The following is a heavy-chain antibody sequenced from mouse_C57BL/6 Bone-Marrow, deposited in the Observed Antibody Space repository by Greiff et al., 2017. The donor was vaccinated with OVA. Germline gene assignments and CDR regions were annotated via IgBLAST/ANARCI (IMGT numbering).Heavy chain of an antibody. J-gene: IGHJ3*01. CDR3: ARDDLIYYYGSSYGFAY. CDR2: IDPSDSYT. V-gene: IGHV1-59*01. D-gene: IGHD1-1*01. CDR1: GYTFTSYW. Sequence: VKLQQPGAELVRPGTSVKLSCKASGYTFTSYWMHWVKQRPGQGLEWIGVIDPSDSYTNYNQKFKGKATLTVDTSSSTAYMQLSSLTSEDSAVYYCARDDLIYYYGSSYGFAYWGQGTLVTVSA.